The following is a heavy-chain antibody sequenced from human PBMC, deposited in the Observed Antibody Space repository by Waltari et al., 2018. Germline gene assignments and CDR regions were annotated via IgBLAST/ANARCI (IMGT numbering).Heavy chain of an antibody. CDR3: ARGKGGSGDWFLD. Sequence: QLMESGGGVVQPGRSLTLSCAASGFLFRGSAMHWVRQSPGKGLEWVAVIWYDGNNKNYADAVKGRFTISRDNSKNVLYLQMNSLKVDDSGVYYCARGKGGSGDWFLDLGQGTPVTVSS. D-gene: IGHD2-21*01. CDR1: GFLFRGSA. J-gene: IGHJ4*02. CDR2: IWYDGNNK. V-gene: IGHV3-33*01.